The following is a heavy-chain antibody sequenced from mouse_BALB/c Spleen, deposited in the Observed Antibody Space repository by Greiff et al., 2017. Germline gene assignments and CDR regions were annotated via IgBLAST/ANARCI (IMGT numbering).Heavy chain of an antibody. CDR1: GFTFSSYT. J-gene: IGHJ4*01. V-gene: IGHV5-12-2*01. D-gene: IGHD2-4*01. Sequence: EVKLMESGGGLVQPGGSLKLSCAASGFTFSSYTMSWVRQTPEKRLEWVAYISNGGGSTYYPDTVKGRFTISRDNAKNTLYLQMSSLKSEDTAMYYCARHKDDYDGVYAMDYWGQGTSVTVSS. CDR2: ISNGGGST. CDR3: ARHKDDYDGVYAMDY.